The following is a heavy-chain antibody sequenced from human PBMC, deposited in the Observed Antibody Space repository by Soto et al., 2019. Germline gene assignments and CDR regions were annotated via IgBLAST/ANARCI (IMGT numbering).Heavy chain of an antibody. J-gene: IGHJ6*02. Sequence: SETLSLTCGVYDGSFSNNYWTWFRQPPGKGLEWIGEISPSGTTKYIPPLESRVTISPDTSRNQFSLNLRSVTAADTAVYYCARVMGDWGTYYYYYGMDVWGQGTTVTVSS. V-gene: IGHV4-34*01. D-gene: IGHD3-16*01. CDR2: ISPSGTT. CDR3: ARVMGDWGTYYYYYGMDV. CDR1: DGSFSNNY.